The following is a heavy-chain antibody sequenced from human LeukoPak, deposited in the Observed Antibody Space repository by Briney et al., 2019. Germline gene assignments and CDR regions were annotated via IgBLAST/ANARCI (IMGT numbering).Heavy chain of an antibody. Sequence: PGRSLRLSCAASGFTFSSYGMHWVRQAPAKGLEWVAVIWYDGSNKYYADSVKGRFTISRDNSKNTLYLQMNSLRAEDTAVYYCAKDLADCGGDCLFGYWGQGTLVTVSS. J-gene: IGHJ4*02. CDR2: IWYDGSNK. CDR1: GFTFSSYG. CDR3: AKDLADCGGDCLFGY. D-gene: IGHD2-21*02. V-gene: IGHV3-33*06.